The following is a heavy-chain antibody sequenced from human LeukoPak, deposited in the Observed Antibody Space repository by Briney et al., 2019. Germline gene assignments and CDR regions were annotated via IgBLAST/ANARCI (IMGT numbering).Heavy chain of an antibody. CDR1: GFTFSNYA. V-gene: IGHV3-23*01. Sequence: GASLRLSCAASGFTFSNYAMSWVRQAPGKGLEWVSAITGSGGNTYYTDSVKGRFTISRDNSKNTVFLQMNSLRAEDTAVYYCAKWGDYDVLTGYYVSDYWGQGTLVTVSS. J-gene: IGHJ4*02. D-gene: IGHD3-9*01. CDR2: ITGSGGNT. CDR3: AKWGDYDVLTGYYVSDY.